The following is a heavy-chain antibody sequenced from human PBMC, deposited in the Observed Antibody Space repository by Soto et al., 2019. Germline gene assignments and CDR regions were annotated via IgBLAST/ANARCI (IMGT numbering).Heavy chain of an antibody. V-gene: IGHV1-18*04. D-gene: IGHD2-2*01. CDR3: ARGGLYCSSTSCYLAY. CDR1: GYTFTSYG. Sequence: ASVKVSCRASGYTFTSYGITWVRQAPGQGLEWMGWISAYNGNTNYAQKLQGRVTMTTDTSTSTAYMELRSLRSDDTAVYYCARGGLYCSSTSCYLAYWGQGTLVTVSS. CDR2: ISAYNGNT. J-gene: IGHJ4*02.